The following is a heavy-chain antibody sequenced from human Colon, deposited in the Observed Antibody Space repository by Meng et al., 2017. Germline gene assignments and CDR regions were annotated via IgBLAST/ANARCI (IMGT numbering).Heavy chain of an antibody. Sequence: QVPQTGSGMVHPSQTLSLTCAISGDSVCSKSGEWNWIRQYPSRGLEWLGRTYYRSKWYTDYAVSVKSRITINPDTSKNQFSLQLNSVTPEDTAVYYCATWRFDYWGQGTLVTVSS. CDR1: GDSVCSKSGE. V-gene: IGHV6-1*02. CDR3: ATWRFDY. J-gene: IGHJ4*02. CDR2: TYYRSKWYT.